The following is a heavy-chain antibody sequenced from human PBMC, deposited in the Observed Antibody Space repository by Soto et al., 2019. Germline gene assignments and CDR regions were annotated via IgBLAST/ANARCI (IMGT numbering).Heavy chain of an antibody. D-gene: IGHD2-2*01. CDR2: INPNSGGT. CDR3: AISADIVVVPAAIGGGRYYYYYGMGV. J-gene: IGHJ6*02. Sequence: ASVKVSCKASGYTFTGYYMHWVRQAPGQGLEWMGWINPNSGGTNYAQKFQGRVTMTRDTSISTAYMELSRLRSDDTAVYYCAISADIVVVPAAIGGGRYYYYYGMGVWGQGTTVTVSS. CDR1: GYTFTGYY. V-gene: IGHV1-2*02.